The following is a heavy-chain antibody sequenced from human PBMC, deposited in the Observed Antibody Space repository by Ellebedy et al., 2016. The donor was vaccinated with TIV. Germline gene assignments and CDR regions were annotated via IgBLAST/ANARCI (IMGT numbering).Heavy chain of an antibody. J-gene: IGHJ4*02. V-gene: IGHV3-64D*06. CDR1: GFTFSSYA. CDR3: VSNTSPNY. CDR2: ISGSGGRP. D-gene: IGHD2-2*01. Sequence: PGGSLRLSCSASGFTFSSYAMHWVRQAPGKGLQFVSTISGSGGRPYYADSVKGRFTISRDNSKNTLYLQMSSLRPEDTAVYYCVSNTSPNYWGQGTLVTVSS.